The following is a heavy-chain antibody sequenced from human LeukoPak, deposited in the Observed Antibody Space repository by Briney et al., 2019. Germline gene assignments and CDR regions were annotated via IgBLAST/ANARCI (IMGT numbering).Heavy chain of an antibody. Sequence: GGSLRLSCAASGFTFSSYSMNWVRQAPWKGLEWVSTISSSSYIYYADSVKGRFTISRDNAKNSLYLQMNSLRAEDTAVYYCARVADGSGSLNWFDPWGQGTLVTVSS. V-gene: IGHV3-21*01. J-gene: IGHJ5*02. CDR3: ARVADGSGSLNWFDP. CDR2: ISSSSYI. CDR1: GFTFSSYS. D-gene: IGHD3-10*01.